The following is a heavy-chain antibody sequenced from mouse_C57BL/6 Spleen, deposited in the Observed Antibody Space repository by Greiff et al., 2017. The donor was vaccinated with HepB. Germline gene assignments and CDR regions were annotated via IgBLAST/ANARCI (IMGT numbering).Heavy chain of an antibody. V-gene: IGHV1-69*01. CDR1: GYTFTSYW. Sequence: VQLQESGAELVMPGASVKLSCKASGYTFTSYWMHWVKQRPGQGLEWIGEIDPSDSYTNYNQKFKGKSTLTVDKSSSTAYMQLSSLTSEDSAVYYCARGRITTVVADYAMDYWGQGTSVTVSS. J-gene: IGHJ4*01. D-gene: IGHD1-1*01. CDR3: ARGRITTVVADYAMDY. CDR2: IDPSDSYT.